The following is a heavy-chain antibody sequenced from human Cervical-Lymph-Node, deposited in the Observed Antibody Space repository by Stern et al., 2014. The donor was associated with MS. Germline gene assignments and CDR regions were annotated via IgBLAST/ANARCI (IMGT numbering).Heavy chain of an antibody. V-gene: IGHV3-23*04. Sequence: QLVESVGGFVQPGGSLRLSCAASGFTFSTYAFSWVRPAPGKGLEWSSRISDSGVYTYYADSVKGRFTISRDNSKSMLYLEMQSLRAEDTAVYHCAKDLGRGVVVVPLYGLDVWGQGTTVTVSS. CDR2: ISDSGVYT. CDR1: GFTFSTYA. D-gene: IGHD2-2*01. J-gene: IGHJ6*02. CDR3: AKDLGRGVVVVPLYGLDV.